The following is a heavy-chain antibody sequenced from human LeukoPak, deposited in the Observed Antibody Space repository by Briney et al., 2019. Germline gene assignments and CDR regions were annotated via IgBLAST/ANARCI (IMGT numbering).Heavy chain of an antibody. J-gene: IGHJ6*02. CDR1: GYTFSSYG. CDR2: INPNSGGT. CDR3: ARDLSSMDV. D-gene: IGHD3-9*01. Sequence: ASVKVSCKASGYTFSSYGIGWVRQAPGQGLEWMGRINPNSGGTNYAQKFQGRVTMTRDTSISTAYMELSRLRSDDTAVYYCARDLSSMDVWGQGTTVTVSS. V-gene: IGHV1-2*06.